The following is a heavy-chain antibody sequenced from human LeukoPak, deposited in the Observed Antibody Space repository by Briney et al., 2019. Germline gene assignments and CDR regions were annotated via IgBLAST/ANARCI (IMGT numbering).Heavy chain of an antibody. CDR3: ARNYYDGSGYYF. CDR1: GFTFSSYW. V-gene: IGHV4-39*01. J-gene: IGHJ4*02. D-gene: IGHD3-22*01. CDR2: LYYSGST. Sequence: GSLRLSCAASGFTFSSYWMSWVRQPPGKGLEWIGSLYYSGSTHYKPSLKSRVAIFVDTSKNQFSLRLSSVTAADAAVYYCARNYYDGSGYYFWGQGTQVTVSS.